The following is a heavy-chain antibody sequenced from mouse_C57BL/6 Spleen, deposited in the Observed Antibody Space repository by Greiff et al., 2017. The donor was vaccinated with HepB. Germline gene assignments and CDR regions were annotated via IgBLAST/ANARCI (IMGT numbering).Heavy chain of an antibody. D-gene: IGHD2-5*01. CDR1: GYAFTNYL. CDR3: AREEYNSNVFAY. J-gene: IGHJ3*01. Sequence: VKLQESGAELVRPGTSVKVSCKASGYAFTNYLIEWVKQRPGQGLEWIGVINPRSGGTNYNEKFKGKATLTADKSSSTAYMQLCSVTSEDSAVCYCAREEYNSNVFAYWGQGTLVTVSA. V-gene: IGHV1-54*01. CDR2: INPRSGGT.